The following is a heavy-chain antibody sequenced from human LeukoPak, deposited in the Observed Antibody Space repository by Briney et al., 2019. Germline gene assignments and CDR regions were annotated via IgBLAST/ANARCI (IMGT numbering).Heavy chain of an antibody. CDR1: GFTFTTNA. D-gene: IGHD6-19*01. CDR2: ISGRTGAT. J-gene: IGHJ4*02. CDR3: AKDLKQWLDSYYFDY. V-gene: IGHV3-23*01. Sequence: GGSLRLSCAASGFTFTTNAMSWVRQAPGKGLEWVSAISGRTGATYYADSEKGRFTISRDNSKSTLYLQMDSLRAEGTAVYYCAKDLKQWLDSYYFDYWGQGTLVTVSS.